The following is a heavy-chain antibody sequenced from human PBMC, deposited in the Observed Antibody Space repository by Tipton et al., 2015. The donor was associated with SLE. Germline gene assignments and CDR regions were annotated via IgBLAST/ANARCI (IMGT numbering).Heavy chain of an antibody. V-gene: IGHV4-39*07. J-gene: IGHJ4*02. Sequence: TLSLTCSVSDGSLSSCTYYWDWIRQPPGKGLEWIVSIYYSGATDYSPSLKSRVTISIDTSKNQFSLKLSSLTAADTAVYYCARSVGGYDYSDYWDQGTLVTVSS. D-gene: IGHD5-12*01. CDR3: ARSVGGYDYSDY. CDR2: IYYSGAT. CDR1: DGSLSSCTYY.